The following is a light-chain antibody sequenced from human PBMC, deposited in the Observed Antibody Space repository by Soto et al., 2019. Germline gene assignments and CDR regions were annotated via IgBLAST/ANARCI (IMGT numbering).Light chain of an antibody. J-gene: IGLJ1*01. CDR2: DVS. Sequence: QSALTQPASVSGSPGQSITISCTGTSSDFGDYNYASWYQQYPGEAPKVIIYDVSHRPAGVSNRFSGSKSGNTASLTISGLQTQDEADYYCSSYTSATTYVFGTGTKLTVL. CDR1: SSDFGDYNY. CDR3: SSYTSATTYV. V-gene: IGLV2-14*01.